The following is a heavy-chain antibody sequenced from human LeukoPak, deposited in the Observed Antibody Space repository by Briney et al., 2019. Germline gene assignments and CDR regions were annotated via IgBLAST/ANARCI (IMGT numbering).Heavy chain of an antibody. Sequence: PSETLSLTCAVYGGSFSGYYWSWIRQPPGKGLEWIGEINHSGSTKYNPSLKSRVTISVNTSKNQFSLKLSSVTAADTAVYYCARVVNYYDSRRNWFDPWGQGTLVTVSS. D-gene: IGHD3-22*01. CDR3: ARVVNYYDSRRNWFDP. CDR2: INHSGST. V-gene: IGHV4-34*01. J-gene: IGHJ5*02. CDR1: GGSFSGYY.